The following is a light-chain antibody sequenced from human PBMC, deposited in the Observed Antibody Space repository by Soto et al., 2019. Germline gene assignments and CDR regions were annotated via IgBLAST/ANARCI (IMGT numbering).Light chain of an antibody. CDR1: SSNIGGNS. CDR2: DDN. J-gene: IGLJ1*01. Sequence: QSVMTQPPSVSAAPGQKVTISCSGSSSNIGGNSVSWYQQLPETAPKLLIYDDNKRPSGIPDRFSGSKSGTSATLGITGFQTGDEAEYYCGSWDSSLSAYVFGTGTKLTVL. CDR3: GSWDSSLSAYV. V-gene: IGLV1-51*01.